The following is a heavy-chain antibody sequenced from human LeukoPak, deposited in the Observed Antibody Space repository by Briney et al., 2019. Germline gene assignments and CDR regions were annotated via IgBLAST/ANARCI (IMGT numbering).Heavy chain of an antibody. CDR3: ARDETLWFGELSNDY. D-gene: IGHD3-10*01. V-gene: IGHV4-39*07. J-gene: IGHJ4*02. CDR1: GGSISSSTYY. Sequence: SETLSLTCTVSGGSISSSTYYWGWIRQPPGKGLEWIGSIYYSGSTYYNPSLKSRVTISVDTSKNQFSLRLSSVTAADTAVYYCARDETLWFGELSNDYWGQGTLVTVSS. CDR2: IYYSGST.